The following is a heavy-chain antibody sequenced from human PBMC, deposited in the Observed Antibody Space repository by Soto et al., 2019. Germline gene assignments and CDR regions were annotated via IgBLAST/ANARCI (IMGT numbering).Heavy chain of an antibody. J-gene: IGHJ5*02. CDR1: GNTFTNFG. Sequence: ASVKVSCKASGNTFTNFGVTWVRQAPGQGLEWMGWISAYTDDPNYAQKLQGRVTMTIDTSTSTAYLDLRSLTSDDTAVYYCARVIPGAEAWFDPWGQGTLVTVSS. CDR3: ARVIPGAEAWFDP. CDR2: ISAYTDDP. D-gene: IGHD2-2*01. V-gene: IGHV1-18*01.